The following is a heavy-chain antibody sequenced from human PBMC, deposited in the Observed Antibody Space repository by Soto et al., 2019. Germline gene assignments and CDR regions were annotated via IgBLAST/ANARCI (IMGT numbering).Heavy chain of an antibody. CDR2: TDYSGRT. Sequence: VQLRESGPGLVKPSQTLSLTCAVSGGSISSGDYYWSWIRQQPGKDLEWIGFTDYSGRTYYNPSLRSRVTISVDTSKNQFSRSLHSVTAADSAVYYCARAIAVTTPWFDPWGQGTLVTVSS. CDR3: ARAIAVTTPWFDP. J-gene: IGHJ5*02. CDR1: GGSISSGDYY. D-gene: IGHD4-17*01. V-gene: IGHV4-31*02.